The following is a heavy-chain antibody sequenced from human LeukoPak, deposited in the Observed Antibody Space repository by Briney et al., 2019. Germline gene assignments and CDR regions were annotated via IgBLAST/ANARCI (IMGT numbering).Heavy chain of an antibody. CDR3: ARGGYDSSGYSNWFDP. J-gene: IGHJ5*02. D-gene: IGHD3-22*01. V-gene: IGHV4-31*03. Sequence: SETLSLTCTVSGGSISSGGYYWSWIRQHPGKGLEWIGYIYYSGSTYYNPSLKSRVTISVDTSKNQFSLKLSSVTAAETAVYYCARGGYDSSGYSNWFDPWGQGTLVTVSS. CDR2: IYYSGST. CDR1: GGSISSGGYY.